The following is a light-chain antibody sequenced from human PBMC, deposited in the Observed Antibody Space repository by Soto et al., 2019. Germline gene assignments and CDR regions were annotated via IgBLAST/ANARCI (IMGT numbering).Light chain of an antibody. CDR1: ASNIGANYD. J-gene: IGLJ3*02. CDR3: QSYDFTLGAFWV. Sequence: QSALTQPPSVSGAPGQRVTISCTGGASNIGANYDVHWYQQLPGTARKLLIYGTSNRPSGVPDRFSGSESGTSASLAITGLQAEDEAHYFCQSYDFTLGAFWVFGGGTKVTVL. CDR2: GTS. V-gene: IGLV1-40*01.